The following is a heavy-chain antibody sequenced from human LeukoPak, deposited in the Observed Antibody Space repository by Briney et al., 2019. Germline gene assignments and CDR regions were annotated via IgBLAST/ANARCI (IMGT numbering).Heavy chain of an antibody. CDR1: GGSISSSSYY. D-gene: IGHD4-23*01. J-gene: IGHJ4*02. CDR3: AGGTFNGGTAYFDN. CDR2: IYYSGST. Sequence: PSETLSLTCTVSGGSISSSSYYWGWIRQPPGKGLEWIGSIYYSGSTYYNPSLKSRVTISVDTSKNQFSLQLNSVTPEDTAVYYCAGGTFNGGTAYFDNWGQGTLVTVSS. V-gene: IGHV4-39*07.